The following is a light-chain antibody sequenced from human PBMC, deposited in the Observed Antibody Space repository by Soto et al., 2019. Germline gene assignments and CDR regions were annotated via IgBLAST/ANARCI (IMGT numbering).Light chain of an antibody. CDR2: DAS. V-gene: IGKV3-11*01. CDR3: QQRSNWPST. Sequence: EIVLTQSPATLSLSPGERATLSCRASQSVSSYLAWYQQKPGQAPRLLIYDASSRATGIPARFSGSGSETDFTLTITSLEPEDFAVYYCQQRSNWPSTFCGGTKVEI. J-gene: IGKJ4*01. CDR1: QSVSSY.